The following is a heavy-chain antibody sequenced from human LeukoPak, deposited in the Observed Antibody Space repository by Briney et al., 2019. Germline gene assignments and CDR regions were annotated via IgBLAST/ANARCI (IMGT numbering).Heavy chain of an antibody. CDR1: GYTFTSYG. V-gene: IGHV1-2*02. J-gene: IGHJ6*03. CDR2: INPNSGGT. CDR3: AREGHDPDYWYYYMDV. Sequence: ASVKVSCKASGYTFTSYGISWVRQAPGQGPEWMGWINPNSGGTKYAQKFQGRVTMTRDTSISTAYMELSSLRSDDTAVYYCAREGHDPDYWYYYMDVWGKGTTVTISS.